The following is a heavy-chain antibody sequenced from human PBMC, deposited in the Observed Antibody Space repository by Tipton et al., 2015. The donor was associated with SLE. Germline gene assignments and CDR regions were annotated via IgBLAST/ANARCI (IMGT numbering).Heavy chain of an antibody. J-gene: IGHJ6*02. CDR3: ASVYSSSWSYYGMDV. V-gene: IGHV3-9*01. CDR1: GFTFDDYA. CDR2: ISWNSGSI. D-gene: IGHD6-13*01. Sequence: LSLTCAASGFTFDDYAMHWVRQAPGKGLEWVSGISWNSGSIGYADSVKGRFTISRDNAKNSLYLQMNSLRAEDTALYYCASVYSSSWSYYGMDVWGQGTTVTVSS.